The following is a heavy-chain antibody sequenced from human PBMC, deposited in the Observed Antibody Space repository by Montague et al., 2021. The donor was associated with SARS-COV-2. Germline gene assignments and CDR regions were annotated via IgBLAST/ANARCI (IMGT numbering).Heavy chain of an antibody. Sequence: SETLSLTCTVSGGSISSYYWSWIRQPPGKGLEWIGYIYYSGSTNYNPSLKSRVTISVDTSKNQFSLKLSSVTAADTAVYYRARHTSERITMAQAFDIWGQGTMVTVSS. J-gene: IGHJ3*02. CDR1: GGSISSYY. CDR3: ARHTSERITMAQAFDI. CDR2: IYYSGST. V-gene: IGHV4-59*08. D-gene: IGHD3-10*01.